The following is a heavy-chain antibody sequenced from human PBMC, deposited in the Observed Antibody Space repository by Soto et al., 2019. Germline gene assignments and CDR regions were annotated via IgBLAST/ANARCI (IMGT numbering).Heavy chain of an antibody. CDR2: ISSSSSTI. J-gene: IGHJ4*02. D-gene: IGHD3-9*01. V-gene: IGHV3-48*02. Sequence: EVQLVESGGGLVQPGGSLRLSCAASGFTFSSYSMNWVRQAPGKGLEWVSYISSSSSTIYYADSVKGRFTISRDNAKNPMYLQINSLRDEDTAVYYCARDSWGYHYDILTGYDGTAFGFDYWGQGTLVTVSS. CDR3: ARDSWGYHYDILTGYDGTAFGFDY. CDR1: GFTFSSYS.